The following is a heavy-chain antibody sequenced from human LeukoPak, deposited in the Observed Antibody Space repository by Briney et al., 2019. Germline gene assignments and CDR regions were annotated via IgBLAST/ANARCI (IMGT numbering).Heavy chain of an antibody. CDR1: GGSISSSSYY. CDR2: IYHSGST. CDR3: ARHYTKGHTIFGVVTFDP. V-gene: IGHV4-39*01. J-gene: IGHJ5*02. D-gene: IGHD3-3*01. Sequence: SETLSLTCTVSGGSISSSSYYWGWIRQPPGKGLEWIGSIYHSGSTYYNPSLKSRVTISVDTSKNQFSLKLSSVTAADTAVYYCARHYTKGHTIFGVVTFDPWGQGTLVTVSS.